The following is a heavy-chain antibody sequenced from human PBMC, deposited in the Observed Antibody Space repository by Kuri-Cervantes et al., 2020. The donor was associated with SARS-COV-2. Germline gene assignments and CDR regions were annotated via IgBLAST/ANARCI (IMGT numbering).Heavy chain of an antibody. J-gene: IGHJ4*02. CDR2: FDPEDGET. CDR3: ATSSDDIFRTGVDYFDY. V-gene: IGHV1-24*01. Sequence: ASVKVSCKVSGYTLTELSMHWVRQAPGKGLEWMGGFDPEDGETIYAQKFQGRVTMTEDTSTDTAYMELSSLRSEDTAVYYCATSSDDIFRTGVDYFDYWGRGTLVTVSS. D-gene: IGHD3-9*01. CDR1: GYTLTELS.